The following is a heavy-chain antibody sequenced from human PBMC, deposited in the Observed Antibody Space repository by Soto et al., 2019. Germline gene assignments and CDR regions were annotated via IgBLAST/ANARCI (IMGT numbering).Heavy chain of an antibody. CDR2: IYYSGST. V-gene: IGHV4-59*08. CDR3: ARLRGKNWFDP. Sequence: SETLSLTCTGSGGSISSYYWSWIRQPPGKGLEWIGYIYYSGSTNYNPSLKSRVTISVDTSKNQFSLKLSSVTAADTAVYYCARLRGKNWFDPWGQGTLVTVSS. CDR1: GGSISSYY. J-gene: IGHJ5*02. D-gene: IGHD3-16*01.